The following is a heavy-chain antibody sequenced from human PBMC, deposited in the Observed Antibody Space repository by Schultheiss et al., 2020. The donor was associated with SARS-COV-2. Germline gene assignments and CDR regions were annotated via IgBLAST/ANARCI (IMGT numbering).Heavy chain of an antibody. V-gene: IGHV3-23*01. CDR1: GFTFSNAW. CDR2: ISGSGGST. J-gene: IGHJ3*02. D-gene: IGHD3-16*02. Sequence: GGSLRLSCAASGFTFSNAWMSWVRQAPGKGLEWVSAISGSGGSTYYADSVKGRFTISRDNSKNTLYLQMGSLRAEDMAVYYCARESYDYVWGSYRYRQRGAFDIWGQGTMVTVSS. CDR3: ARESYDYVWGSYRYRQRGAFDI.